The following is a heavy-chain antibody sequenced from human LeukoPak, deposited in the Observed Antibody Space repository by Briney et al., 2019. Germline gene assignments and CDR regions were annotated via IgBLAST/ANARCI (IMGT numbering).Heavy chain of an antibody. Sequence: ASVKVSCKASGYTFTCYYMHWVRQAPGQGREWMGWINPNSGGTNYAQKFQGRVTMTRDTSISTAYMELSRLRSDDTAVYYCARDKRVVYSSGWYKCFDYWGQGTPVTVSS. CDR1: GYTFTCYY. CDR3: ARDKRVVYSSGWYKCFDY. J-gene: IGHJ4*02. D-gene: IGHD6-19*01. V-gene: IGHV1-2*02. CDR2: INPNSGGT.